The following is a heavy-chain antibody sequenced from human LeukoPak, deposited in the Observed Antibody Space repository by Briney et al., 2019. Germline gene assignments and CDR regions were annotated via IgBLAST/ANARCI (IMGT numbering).Heavy chain of an antibody. V-gene: IGHV3-9*03. Sequence: PGGFLRLSXVTSGFTFGDYTMHWVRQVPGKGLEWLSGITWDGGNIAYADSVKGRFTISRDNAKSSLYLQMNSLRNEDMAFYFCAKGYTFHGVAHDSGYFDYWGQGTLVTVSS. J-gene: IGHJ4*02. CDR1: GFTFGDYT. D-gene: IGHD3-3*01. CDR3: AKGYTFHGVAHDSGYFDY. CDR2: ITWDGGNI.